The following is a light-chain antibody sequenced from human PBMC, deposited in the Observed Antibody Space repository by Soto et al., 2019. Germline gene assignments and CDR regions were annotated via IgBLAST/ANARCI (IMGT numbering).Light chain of an antibody. V-gene: IGLV1-40*01. CDR2: GYY. CDR1: NSNIGAGYD. CDR3: QSYDSGLIGLV. Sequence: LTQPPSVSGAPGQRVTIACTGNNSNIGAGYDVHWYRRFPGAAPTLLLSGYYNRPSGAPDRISGSKSGTSVSLAITDLKAEYEADYYCQSYDSGLIGLVFGTGTKVTVL. J-gene: IGLJ1*01.